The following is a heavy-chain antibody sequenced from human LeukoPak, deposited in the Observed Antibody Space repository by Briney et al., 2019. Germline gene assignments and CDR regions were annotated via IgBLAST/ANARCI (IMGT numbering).Heavy chain of an antibody. J-gene: IGHJ4*02. D-gene: IGHD3-22*01. CDR2: INHSGST. CDR1: GGSFSGYY. CDR3: ARVGEGYYDSSDY. Sequence: SETLSLTCAVYGGSFSGYYWSWIRQPPGKGLEWIGEINHSGSTNYNPSLKSRVTISVDTSKNQFSLKLSSVTAADTAVYYCARVGEGYYDSSDYWGQGTLVTVSS. V-gene: IGHV4-34*01.